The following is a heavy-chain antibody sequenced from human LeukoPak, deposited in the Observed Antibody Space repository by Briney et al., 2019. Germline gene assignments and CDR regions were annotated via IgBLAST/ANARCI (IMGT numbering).Heavy chain of an antibody. Sequence: SETLSLTCTVSGGSISSYYWSWIRQPPGKGLEWIGEINHSGSTNYNPSLKSRVTISVDTSKNQFSLKLSSVTAADTAVYYCASSSWYHDYWGQGTLVTVSS. CDR3: ASSSWYHDY. J-gene: IGHJ4*02. CDR1: GGSISSYY. CDR2: INHSGST. V-gene: IGHV4-34*01. D-gene: IGHD6-13*01.